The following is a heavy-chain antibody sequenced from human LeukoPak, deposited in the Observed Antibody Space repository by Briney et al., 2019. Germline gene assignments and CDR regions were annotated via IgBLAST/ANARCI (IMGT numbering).Heavy chain of an antibody. D-gene: IGHD3-22*01. J-gene: IGHJ3*02. CDR2: ISSSSTYI. CDR1: GFTFSGYN. V-gene: IGHV3-21*01. CDR3: ARDRGYSDSSGYYSDAFDI. Sequence: GGSLRLSCAASGFTFSGYNMNWVRQAPGEGLEWVSSISSSSTYIYYADSVKGRFSISRDNAKNSLYLQMNSLRAEDTAVYYCARDRGYSDSSGYYSDAFDIWGQGTMVTVSS.